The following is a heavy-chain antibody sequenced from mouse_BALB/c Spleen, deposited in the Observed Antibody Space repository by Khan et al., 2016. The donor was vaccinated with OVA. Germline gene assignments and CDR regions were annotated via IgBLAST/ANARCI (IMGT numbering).Heavy chain of an antibody. CDR3: ARSPYGNFAY. Sequence: EVQLQESGGGLVKPGGSLKLSCAVSGFTFSTYAMSWVRQTPEKRLEWVATISSDGDYTYYPDNVTGRFTISRDNAKNTLYLQMSSLRSEDMAMYYCARSPYGNFAYWGQGTLVTVSA. J-gene: IGHJ3*01. V-gene: IGHV5-9-3*01. CDR1: GFTFSTYA. CDR2: ISSDGDYT. D-gene: IGHD2-1*01.